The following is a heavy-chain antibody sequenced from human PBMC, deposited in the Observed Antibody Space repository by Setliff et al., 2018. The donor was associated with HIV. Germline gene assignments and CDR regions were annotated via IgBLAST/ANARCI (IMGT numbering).Heavy chain of an antibody. V-gene: IGHV4-34*01. CDR1: GFTFSSYW. J-gene: IGHJ6*03. D-gene: IGHD2-15*01. Sequence: GSLRLSCAASGFTFSSYWMSWVRQAPGKGLEWIGGINHSGSTNYNPALKSRVSISVDTAKNQFSLKLRSVTAADTAMYYCARVSITYWYSIPTFYYYYMDVWGKGTKVTVSS. CDR2: INHSGST. CDR3: ARVSITYWYSIPTFYYYYMDV.